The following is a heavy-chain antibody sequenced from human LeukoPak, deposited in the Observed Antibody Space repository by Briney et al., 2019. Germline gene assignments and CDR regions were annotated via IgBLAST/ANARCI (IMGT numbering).Heavy chain of an antibody. CDR2: LSGSGGNT. CDR3: AKGSYYYDSADYFDY. CDR1: GFTFSDHY. Sequence: GGSLRLSCAASGFTFSDHYMDWVRQAPGKGLEWVSTLSGSGGNTYYADSVKGRVTISRDNSKNTLYLQMNSLRAEDTAVYHCAKGSYYYDSADYFDYWGQGTLVTVSS. J-gene: IGHJ4*02. D-gene: IGHD3-22*01. V-gene: IGHV3-23*01.